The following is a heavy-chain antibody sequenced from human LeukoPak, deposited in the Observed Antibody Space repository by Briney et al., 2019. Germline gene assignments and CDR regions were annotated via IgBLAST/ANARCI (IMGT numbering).Heavy chain of an antibody. J-gene: IGHJ3*02. Sequence: GRSLRLSCVASGFTFSSYEMNWVRQAPGKGLEWVSYISSSGSTIYYADSVKGRFTISRDNAKNSLYLQMNSLRAEDTAVYYCARVSSRDILTGWVAPNDAFDIWGQGTMVTVSS. CDR2: ISSSGSTI. V-gene: IGHV3-48*03. CDR1: GFTFSSYE. D-gene: IGHD3-9*01. CDR3: ARVSSRDILTGWVAPNDAFDI.